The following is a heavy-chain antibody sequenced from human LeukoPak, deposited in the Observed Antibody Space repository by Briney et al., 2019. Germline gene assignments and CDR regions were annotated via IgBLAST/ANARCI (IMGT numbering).Heavy chain of an antibody. D-gene: IGHD6-19*01. CDR1: GYTFTSYY. J-gene: IGHJ4*02. CDR2: INPNSGGT. Sequence: GASVKVSCKASGYTFTSYYMHWVRQAPGQGLEWMGWINPNSGGTNYAQKFQGRVTMTRDTSISTAYMELSRLRSDDTAVYYCARVAGSGWYRDYWGQGTLVTVSS. CDR3: ARVAGSGWYRDY. V-gene: IGHV1-2*02.